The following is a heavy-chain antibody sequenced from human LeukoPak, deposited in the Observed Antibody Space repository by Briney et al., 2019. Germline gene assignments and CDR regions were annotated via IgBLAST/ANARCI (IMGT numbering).Heavy chain of an antibody. D-gene: IGHD4-17*01. Sequence: SQTLSLTCAISGDSVSSNSAAWNWIRQSPSRGLEWLGWTYYRSKWYNDYAVSVKSRITINPDTSKNQFSLQLNSVTPEDTAVYYCARTSYGDDYYYYGMDVWGQGTTVTVSS. CDR3: ARTSYGDDYYYYGMDV. V-gene: IGHV6-1*01. J-gene: IGHJ6*02. CDR1: GDSVSSNSAA. CDR2: TYYRSKWYN.